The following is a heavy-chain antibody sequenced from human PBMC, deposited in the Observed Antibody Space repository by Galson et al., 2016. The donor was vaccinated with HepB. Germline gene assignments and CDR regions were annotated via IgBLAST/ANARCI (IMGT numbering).Heavy chain of an antibody. Sequence: SETLSLTCLVNGGSVTNSDSSWAWIRQSPGKGLEWIGSILYTGESFHNPSLKSRVTTSIDLSKNHFSLRLSSVTAADTAVYYCARHSSSWDYYYYGTDVWGQGTTVTVSS. CDR2: ILYTGES. CDR1: GGSVTNSDSS. CDR3: ARHSSSWDYYYYGTDV. J-gene: IGHJ6*02. V-gene: IGHV4-39*01. D-gene: IGHD6-6*01.